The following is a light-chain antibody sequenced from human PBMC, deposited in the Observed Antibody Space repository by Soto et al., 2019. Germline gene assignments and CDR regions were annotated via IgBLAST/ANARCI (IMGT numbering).Light chain of an antibody. CDR1: SSDDGGYNF. J-gene: IGLJ2*01. CDR2: EVT. Sequence: QSVLTQPPSASGSPGQSVTISCTGTSSDDGGYNFVSWYQQHPGKAPKLMIYEVTKRPSGVPDRFSGSKSGNTASLTVSGLQGEDEADYYCTSYAGSNIPVVFGGGTKLTVL. V-gene: IGLV2-8*01. CDR3: TSYAGSNIPVV.